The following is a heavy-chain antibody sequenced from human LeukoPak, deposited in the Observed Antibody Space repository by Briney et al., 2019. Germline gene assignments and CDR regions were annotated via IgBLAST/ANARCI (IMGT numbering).Heavy chain of an antibody. V-gene: IGHV4-39*07. Sequence: PSETLSLTCTVSGGSISSSSYYWGWIRQPPRKGLEWIGSIYYSGSTYYNPSLKSRVTISVDTSKNQFSLKLSSVTAADTAVYYCAGGTGGSYYDAPRDYWGQETLVTVSS. CDR3: AGGTGGSYYDAPRDY. CDR2: IYYSGST. CDR1: GGSISSSSYY. J-gene: IGHJ4*02. D-gene: IGHD1-26*01.